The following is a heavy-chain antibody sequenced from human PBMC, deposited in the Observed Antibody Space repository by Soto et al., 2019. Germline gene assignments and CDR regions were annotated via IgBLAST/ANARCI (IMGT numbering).Heavy chain of an antibody. J-gene: IGHJ4*02. Sequence: ASVKVSCKASGGTFSSYAISWVRQAPGQGLEWMGGIIPIFGTANYAQRFQGRVTITADESTSTAYMELSSLRSEDTAVYYCARPGTNYYDRSGYYTKYDYWGQGTLVTVSS. D-gene: IGHD3-22*01. CDR3: ARPGTNYYDRSGYYTKYDY. V-gene: IGHV1-69*13. CDR2: IIPIFGTA. CDR1: GGTFSSYA.